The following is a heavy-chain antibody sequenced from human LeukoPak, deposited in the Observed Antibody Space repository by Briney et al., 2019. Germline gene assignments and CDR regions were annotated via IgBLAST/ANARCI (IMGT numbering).Heavy chain of an antibody. D-gene: IGHD2-8*01. CDR1: GHSPTSSD. Sequence: ASVWVSPKPPGHSPTSSDINWAPQAPGQGAESMGRMKPNRGDTDYAQKFQGRVTITRNTSKSTADMGLSSLRSEYTAVYYCARAPPYYIVLMVYAFAHPYYFDYWGQGTLVTVST. V-gene: IGHV1-8*03. CDR2: MKPNRGDT. J-gene: IGHJ4*02. CDR3: ARAPPYYIVLMVYAFAHPYYFDY.